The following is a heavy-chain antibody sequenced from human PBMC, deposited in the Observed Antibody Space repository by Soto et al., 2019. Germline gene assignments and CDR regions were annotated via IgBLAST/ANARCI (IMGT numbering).Heavy chain of an antibody. V-gene: IGHV3-23*01. J-gene: IGHJ4*02. D-gene: IGHD2-2*01. CDR2: IGGSGIDT. Sequence: GGSLRLSCAASGLTFSSYAMSWVRQAPGKGLEWVSGIGGSGIDTYYADSAKGRFTISRDNSKNTLYLQMNSLRVEDTAVYYCAKVRICSTTNCYYFDYWGQGTPVTVSS. CDR3: AKVRICSTTNCYYFDY. CDR1: GLTFSSYA.